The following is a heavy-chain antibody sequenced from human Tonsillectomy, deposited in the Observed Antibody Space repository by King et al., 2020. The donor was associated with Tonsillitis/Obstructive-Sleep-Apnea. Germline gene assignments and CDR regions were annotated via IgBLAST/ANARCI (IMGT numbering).Heavy chain of an antibody. CDR1: GFTFSSYG. Sequence: HVQLVESGGGVVQPGRSLRLSCAASGFTFSSYGMHWVRQAPGKGLEWVAVISYDGSNKYYADSVKGRFTISRDNSKNTLYLQMNSQRAEDTAVYYCAKDLGAVAGTGWFDPWGQGTLVTVSS. CDR2: ISYDGSNK. D-gene: IGHD6-19*01. V-gene: IGHV3-30*18. J-gene: IGHJ5*02. CDR3: AKDLGAVAGTGWFDP.